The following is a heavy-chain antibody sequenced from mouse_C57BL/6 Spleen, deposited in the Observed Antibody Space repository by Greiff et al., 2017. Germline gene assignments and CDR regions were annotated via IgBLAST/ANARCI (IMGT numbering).Heavy chain of an antibody. V-gene: IGHV1-61*01. Sequence: VQLQQPGAELVRPGSSVKLSCKASGYTFPSYWMDWVKQRPGQGLEWIGNIYPSDSETHYNPKFKDKATLTVDKSSSTAYMQLSSLTSEDSAVYYCARGDDGYYYFDYWGQGTTLTVSS. D-gene: IGHD2-3*01. J-gene: IGHJ2*01. CDR1: GYTFPSYW. CDR2: IYPSDSET. CDR3: ARGDDGYYYFDY.